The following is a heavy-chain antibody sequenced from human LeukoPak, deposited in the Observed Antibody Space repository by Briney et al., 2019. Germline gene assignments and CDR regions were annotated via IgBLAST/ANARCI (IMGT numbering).Heavy chain of an antibody. Sequence: PGESLRLSCAASGFTFNNYAMTWVRQTPGKGLEWVSTISDSGGSTYYADSVKGRFTISRDNSKNTLYLQVSNLKAEDTALYYCAMTVAADYWGQGTLVTVSS. CDR1: GFTFNNYA. CDR2: ISDSGGST. D-gene: IGHD6-19*01. CDR3: AMTVAADY. V-gene: IGHV3-23*01. J-gene: IGHJ4*02.